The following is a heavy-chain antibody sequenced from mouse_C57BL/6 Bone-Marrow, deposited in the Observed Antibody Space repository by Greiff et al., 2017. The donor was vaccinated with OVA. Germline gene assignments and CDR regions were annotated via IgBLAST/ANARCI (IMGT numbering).Heavy chain of an antibody. CDR2: SRNKANDYTT. J-gene: IGHJ4*01. CDR1: GFTFSDFY. Sequence: EVKLVESGGGLVQSGRSLRLSCATSGFTFSDFYMEWVRQAPGKGLEWIAASRNKANDYTTEYSASVKGRFIVSRDTSQSILYLQMNALRAEDTAIYYCARDGGDYYAMDYWGQGTSVTVSS. V-gene: IGHV7-1*01. CDR3: ARDGGDYYAMDY.